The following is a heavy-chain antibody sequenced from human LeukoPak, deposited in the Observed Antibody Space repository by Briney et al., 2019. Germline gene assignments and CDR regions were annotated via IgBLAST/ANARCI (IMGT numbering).Heavy chain of an antibody. J-gene: IGHJ5*02. CDR3: ARVSNWFDP. Sequence: PSETLSLTCTVSDGSISSYYWSWIRQPPGKGLEWIGYIYYSGSTNYNPSLKSRVTISVDTSKNQFSLKLSSVTAADTAVYYCARVSNWFDPWGQGTLVTVSS. V-gene: IGHV4-59*01. CDR1: DGSISSYY. CDR2: IYYSGST.